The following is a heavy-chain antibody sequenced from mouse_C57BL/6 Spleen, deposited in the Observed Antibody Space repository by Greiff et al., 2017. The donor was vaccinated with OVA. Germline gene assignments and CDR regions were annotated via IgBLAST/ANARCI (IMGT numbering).Heavy chain of an antibody. CDR2: IYPGDGDT. CDR1: GYAFSSSW. D-gene: IGHD1-1*01. Sequence: VQLQQSGPELVKPGASVKISCKASGYAFSSSWMNWVKQRPGKGLEWIGRIYPGDGDTNYNGKFKGKATLTADKSSSTAYMQLSSLTSEDSAVYVCARGGTTVVGYWYFDVWGTGTTVTVSS. J-gene: IGHJ1*03. V-gene: IGHV1-82*01. CDR3: ARGGTTVVGYWYFDV.